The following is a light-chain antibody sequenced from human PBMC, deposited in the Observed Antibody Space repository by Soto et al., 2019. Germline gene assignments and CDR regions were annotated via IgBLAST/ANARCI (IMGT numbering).Light chain of an antibody. CDR1: PSFTNF. J-gene: IGKJ5*01. V-gene: IGKV3-11*01. Sequence: EIVLTQSPATLSLSPEERATLSCRASPSFTNFLAWYQQKPGQAPRLLIYGAFNRATGIPARFSGSGSGTDFTLTISSLEPEDSAVYYCQQRNVWPPVTFGQGTRLEIK. CDR2: GAF. CDR3: QQRNVWPPVT.